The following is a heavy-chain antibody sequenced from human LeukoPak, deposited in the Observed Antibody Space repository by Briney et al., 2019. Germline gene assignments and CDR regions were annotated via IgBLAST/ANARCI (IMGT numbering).Heavy chain of an antibody. CDR1: GGSISSSDNH. CDR2: ISHSGST. CDR3: ARDIPFDY. J-gene: IGHJ4*02. Sequence: SETLSLTCAVSGGSISSSDNHWAWIRQSPGTGLEWIGTISHSGSTYYNPSLKSRITISVDTSNNQFSLKLSSVTAADTAVYYCARDIPFDYWGQGTLVTVSS. V-gene: IGHV4-39*07.